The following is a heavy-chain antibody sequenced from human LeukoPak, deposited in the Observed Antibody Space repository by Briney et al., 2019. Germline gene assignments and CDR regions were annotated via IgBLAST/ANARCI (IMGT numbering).Heavy chain of an antibody. CDR3: ARVGVVESSGYHDYYFDF. D-gene: IGHD3-22*01. CDR2: IYSSGST. V-gene: IGHV4-4*07. Sequence: SETLSLTCTVSGGTMTNYYWSWIRQPAGKEREWIGRIYSSGSTNYNPSLKSRVTMSVDTSKNQFSLNLTSVTVADMAVYFCARVGVVESSGYHDYYFDFWGQGSLVTVSS. CDR1: GGTMTNYY. J-gene: IGHJ4*02.